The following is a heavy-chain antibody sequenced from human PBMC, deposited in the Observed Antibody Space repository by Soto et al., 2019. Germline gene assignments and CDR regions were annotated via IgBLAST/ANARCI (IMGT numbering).Heavy chain of an antibody. CDR1: GFTFSNYA. Sequence: QVQLVESGGGVVQPGRSLRLSCGASGFTFSNYAMHWVRQAPGKGLEWVAVIWSDGTKKYYADSVKGRFTTSRDNSKNTLYLQMNSLRAEDPVVYFCARDNRHYFVSGGYPFDYWGQETLVTFSP. V-gene: IGHV3-33*08. J-gene: IGHJ4*02. CDR2: IWSDGTKK. CDR3: ARDNRHYFVSGGYPFDY. D-gene: IGHD3-10*01.